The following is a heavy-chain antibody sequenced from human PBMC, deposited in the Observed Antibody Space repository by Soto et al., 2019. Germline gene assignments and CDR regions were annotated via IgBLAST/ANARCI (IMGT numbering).Heavy chain of an antibody. CDR3: ARGVIHYGSGSYSYGMDV. CDR2: ISAYNGNT. CDR1: GYTFTSYG. V-gene: IGHV1-18*04. D-gene: IGHD3-10*01. Sequence: ASVKVSCKASGYTFTSYGISWVRQAPGQGLEWMGWISAYNGNTNYAQKLQGRVTMTTDTSTSTAYMELRSLRSDDAAVYYCARGVIHYGSGSYSYGMDVWGQGTTVTVSS. J-gene: IGHJ6*02.